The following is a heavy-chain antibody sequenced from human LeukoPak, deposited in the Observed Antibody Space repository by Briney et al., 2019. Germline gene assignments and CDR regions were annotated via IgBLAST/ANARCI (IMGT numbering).Heavy chain of an antibody. J-gene: IGHJ3*02. CDR2: IWYDGSNK. Sequence: GGSLRLSCAASGFTFSSYWMSWVRQAPGKGLEWVAVIWYDGSNKYYADSVKGRFTISRDNSKNTLYLQMNSLRAEDTAVYYCARDRGYYGSAYDAFDIWGQGTMVTVSS. D-gene: IGHD3-10*01. V-gene: IGHV3-33*08. CDR1: GFTFSSYW. CDR3: ARDRGYYGSAYDAFDI.